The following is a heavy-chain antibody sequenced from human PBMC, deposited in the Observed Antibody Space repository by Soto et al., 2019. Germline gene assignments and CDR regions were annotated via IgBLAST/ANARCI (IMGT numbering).Heavy chain of an antibody. CDR3: AAGEDFCSGYYLYYYYYGMDV. D-gene: IGHD3-3*01. Sequence: SVKVSCKASGFTFTSSAVQWVRQARGQRLEWIGWIVVGSGNTNYAQKFQERVTITRDMSTSTAYMELSGLRSEDTAVYYCAAGEDFCSGYYLYYYYYGMDVWGQESTVTVSS. V-gene: IGHV1-58*01. J-gene: IGHJ6*02. CDR1: GFTFTSSA. CDR2: IVVGSGNT.